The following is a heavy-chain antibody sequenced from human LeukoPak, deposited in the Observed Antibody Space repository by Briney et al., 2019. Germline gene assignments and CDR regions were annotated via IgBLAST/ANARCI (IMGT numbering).Heavy chain of an antibody. V-gene: IGHV1-69*13. CDR1: GGTFSSYA. CDR2: IIPIFGTA. D-gene: IGHD6-13*01. J-gene: IGHJ4*02. CDR3: ARGPMAAAGNFDS. Sequence: ASVKVSCKASGGTFSSYAISWVRQAPGQGLEWMGGIIPIFGTANYAQKFQGRVTITADESTSTAYMELSSLRSEDTAVYYCARGPMAAAGNFDSWGQGTLVTVSS.